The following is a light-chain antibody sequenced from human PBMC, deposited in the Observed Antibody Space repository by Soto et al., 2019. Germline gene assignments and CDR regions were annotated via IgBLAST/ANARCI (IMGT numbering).Light chain of an antibody. CDR1: SSDIGGYNY. CDR3: CSYAGSYTLI. J-gene: IGLJ2*01. V-gene: IGLV2-11*01. Sequence: QSALTQPRSVSGSPGQSVTISCTGSSSDIGGYNYVSWYQQHPGKVPKLMIYDVSKRPPGVPDRFSGSKSGNTASLTISGPQSVDEADYYFCSYAGSYTLIFGGGTKLTVL. CDR2: DVS.